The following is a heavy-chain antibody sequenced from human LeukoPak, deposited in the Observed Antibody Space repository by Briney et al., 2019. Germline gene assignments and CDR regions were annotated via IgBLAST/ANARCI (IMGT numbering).Heavy chain of an antibody. Sequence: ASVKVSCKASGYTFTSYYMHWVRQAPGQGLEWMGRINPSGGSTSYAQKFQGRVTMTRDTSTSTVYMELSSLRSEDTAVYYCAREGTGVYYYDSSGLFDYWGQGTLVTVSS. CDR1: GYTFTSYY. D-gene: IGHD3-22*01. CDR3: AREGTGVYYYDSSGLFDY. J-gene: IGHJ4*02. V-gene: IGHV1-46*01. CDR2: INPSGGST.